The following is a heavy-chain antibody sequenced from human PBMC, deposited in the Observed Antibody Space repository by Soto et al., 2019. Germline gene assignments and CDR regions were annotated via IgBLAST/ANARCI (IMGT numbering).Heavy chain of an antibody. V-gene: IGHV1-24*01. D-gene: IGHD1-26*01. CDR3: ATDQSGEWELRDFYYGMDV. Sequence: GASVKVSCKVSGYTLTELAMHWVLQAPGKGLEWMGGFDPEDGETIYAQKFQGRVTMTEDTSTDTAYMELSSLRSEDTAVYYCATDQSGEWELRDFYYGMDVWGQGTTVTVSS. CDR1: GYTLTELA. J-gene: IGHJ6*02. CDR2: FDPEDGET.